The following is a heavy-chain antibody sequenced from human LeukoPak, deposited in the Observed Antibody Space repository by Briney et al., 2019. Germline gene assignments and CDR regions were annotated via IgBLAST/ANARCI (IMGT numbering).Heavy chain of an antibody. CDR3: AKDRIVGATSGYYFDY. V-gene: IGHV3-30*02. D-gene: IGHD1-26*01. CDR1: GFTFSSYG. J-gene: IGHJ4*02. Sequence: GGSLRLSCAASGFTFSSYGMRWVRQAPGKGLEWVAFIRDDGSNTYYADSGKGRFSISRDNSKNTLYLQMNGLRTDDTAVYYCAKDRIVGATSGYYFDYWGQGTLVTVSS. CDR2: IRDDGSNT.